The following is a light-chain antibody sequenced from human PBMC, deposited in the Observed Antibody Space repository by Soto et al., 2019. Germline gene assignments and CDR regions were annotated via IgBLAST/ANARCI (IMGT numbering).Light chain of an antibody. CDR1: QSVRSNY. J-gene: IGKJ4*01. V-gene: IGKV3-20*01. Sequence: VVLSQSPDTPSLSQGERATLSCRASQSVRSNYLAWYQQKPGQAPRFLIYDASSRATGIPDRFSGSGSGTDFTLTISRLEPEDFAVYYCQQYGSSPLTFGGGTKVDIK. CDR3: QQYGSSPLT. CDR2: DAS.